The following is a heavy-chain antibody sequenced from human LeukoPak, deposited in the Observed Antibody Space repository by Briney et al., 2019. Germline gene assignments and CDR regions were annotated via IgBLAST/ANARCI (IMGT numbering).Heavy chain of an antibody. Sequence: GASVKVSCKASGGTFSSYAISWVRQAPGQGLEWMGRIIPILGIANYAQKFQGRVTITADKSTNTAYMELSSLRSEDTAVYYCARDLGSGDYGWGQGTLVTVSS. CDR2: IIPILGIA. CDR1: GGTFSSYA. CDR3: ARDLGSGDYG. D-gene: IGHD4-17*01. V-gene: IGHV1-69*04. J-gene: IGHJ4*02.